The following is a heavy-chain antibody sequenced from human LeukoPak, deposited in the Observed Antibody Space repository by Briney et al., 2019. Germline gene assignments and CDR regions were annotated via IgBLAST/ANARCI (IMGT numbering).Heavy chain of an antibody. D-gene: IGHD3-3*01. Sequence: PGGSLRLSCAASGFTFSSYSMNWVRQAPGKGLEWVSSISSSSSYIYYADSVKGRFTISRDNAKNSLYLQMNSLRAEDTAVYYCAKEWYYDFSLDYWGQGTLVTVSS. V-gene: IGHV3-21*01. CDR3: AKEWYYDFSLDY. J-gene: IGHJ4*02. CDR2: ISSSSSYI. CDR1: GFTFSSYS.